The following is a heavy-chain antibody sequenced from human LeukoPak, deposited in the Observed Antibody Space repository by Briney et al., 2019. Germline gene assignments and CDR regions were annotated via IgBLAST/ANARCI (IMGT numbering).Heavy chain of an antibody. D-gene: IGHD2-15*01. J-gene: IGHJ5*02. CDR1: GGSFSGYY. CDR2: INHSGST. Sequence: PSETLSLTCAVYGGSFSGYYWSWIRQPPGKGLEWIGEINHSGSTNYNPSLKSRVTISVDTSKNQFSLKLSSVTAADTAVYYCARGRGGYCSGGSCWARRDNLFDPWGQGTLATVCS. V-gene: IGHV4-34*01. CDR3: ARGRGGYCSGGSCWARRDNLFDP.